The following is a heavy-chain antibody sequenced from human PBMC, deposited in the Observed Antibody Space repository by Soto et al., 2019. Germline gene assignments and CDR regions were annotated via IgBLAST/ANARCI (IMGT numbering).Heavy chain of an antibody. CDR3: ARAGDSTTVFGVVYYLDY. CDR1: GYTFSSHA. V-gene: IGHV1-3*01. CDR2: INAGNGNT. J-gene: IGHJ4*02. Sequence: ASVKVSCKASGYTFSSHAMHWVRQAPGQRLEWMGWINAGNGNTKYSQNFQGRVAITRDTSASTAYMELRSLRSEDTAVYYCARAGDSTTVFGVVYYLDYWGQGTLVTVSS. D-gene: IGHD3-3*01.